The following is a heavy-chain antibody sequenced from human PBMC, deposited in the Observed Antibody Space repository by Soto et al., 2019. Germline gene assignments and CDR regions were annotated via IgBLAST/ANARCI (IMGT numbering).Heavy chain of an antibody. CDR1: GYTFTSYY. Sequence: ASVKVSCKASGYTFTSYYMHWVRQAPGKGLEWMGGFDPEDGETIYAQKFQGRVTMTEDASTDTAYMELSSLRSEDTAVYYCATEPRYCSGGSCYSSWFDPWGQGTLVTVS. D-gene: IGHD2-15*01. CDR2: FDPEDGET. V-gene: IGHV1-24*01. CDR3: ATEPRYCSGGSCYSSWFDP. J-gene: IGHJ5*02.